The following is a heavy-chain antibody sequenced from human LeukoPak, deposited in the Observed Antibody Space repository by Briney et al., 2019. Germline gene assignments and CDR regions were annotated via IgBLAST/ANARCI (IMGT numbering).Heavy chain of an antibody. CDR2: IIPIFGTA. J-gene: IGHJ6*03. D-gene: IGHD3-10*01. CDR1: GGTFSSYA. Sequence: SVRVSCKASGGTFSSYAISWVRQAPGQGLEWMGGIIPIFGTANYAQKFQGRVTITTDESTSTAYMELSRLRSEDTAVYYCARGRKETVRGIFYYYMDVWGKGTTVTVSS. V-gene: IGHV1-69*05. CDR3: ARGRKETVRGIFYYYMDV.